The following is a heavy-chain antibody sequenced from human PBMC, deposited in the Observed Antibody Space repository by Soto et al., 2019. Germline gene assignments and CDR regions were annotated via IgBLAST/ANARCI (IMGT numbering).Heavy chain of an antibody. Sequence: QVQLVQSGAEVKKPGASLKVSCKTSGYTFSGYYMHWVRQGPGQGLEWMGWINPDSGGTNSAQKFQGWVTMTRDTSTRTVYMELTRLRSHDTAVYFCARGETGVDDAFDVWGQGTMVTVS. J-gene: IGHJ3*01. CDR2: INPDSGGT. CDR1: GYTFSGYY. D-gene: IGHD7-27*01. V-gene: IGHV1-2*04. CDR3: ARGETGVDDAFDV.